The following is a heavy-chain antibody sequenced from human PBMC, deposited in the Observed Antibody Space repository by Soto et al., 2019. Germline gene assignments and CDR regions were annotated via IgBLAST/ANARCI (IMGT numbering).Heavy chain of an antibody. J-gene: IGHJ4*02. CDR2: ISASGGST. Sequence: GGSLRLSCVASGFIFNNQDMCWVRQAPGKGLEWVSGISASGGSTHYADSVKGRFTISRDNSKNTLFLQMNSLRAEDTAIYYCAKDAPRRGGWYYFDYWGQGTLVTVSS. D-gene: IGHD6-19*01. V-gene: IGHV3-23*01. CDR3: AKDAPRRGGWYYFDY. CDR1: GFIFNNQD.